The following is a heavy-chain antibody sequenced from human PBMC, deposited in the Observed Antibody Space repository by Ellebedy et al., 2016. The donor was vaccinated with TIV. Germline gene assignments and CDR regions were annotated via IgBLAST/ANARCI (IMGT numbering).Heavy chain of an antibody. CDR3: ASDLYCGGDCYQGYFQH. V-gene: IGHV4-34*01. J-gene: IGHJ1*01. CDR1: GGSFSGYY. Sequence: SETLSLXXAVYGGSFSGYYWSWIRQPPGKGLEWIGEINHSGSTNYNPSLKSRVTISVDTSKNQFSLKLSSVTAADTAVYYCASDLYCGGDCYQGYFQHWGQGTLVTVSS. CDR2: INHSGST. D-gene: IGHD2-21*02.